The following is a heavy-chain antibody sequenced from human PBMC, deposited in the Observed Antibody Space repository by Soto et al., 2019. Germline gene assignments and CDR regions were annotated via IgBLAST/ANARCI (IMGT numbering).Heavy chain of an antibody. CDR1: GYSISRGSY. V-gene: IGHV4-38-2*02. CDR3: GSVAVMVVAGSTFDY. D-gene: IGHD6-19*01. J-gene: IGHJ4*01. CDR2: SYHGGST. Sequence: SETLSRTCTVSGYSISRGSYWGCMRQPPVKGAEWIARSYHGGSTFCNPSLKSRITISGDTSNSQFSLKLTSVTAADTAVYFCGSVAVMVVAGSTFDYWGHGTLVTVYS.